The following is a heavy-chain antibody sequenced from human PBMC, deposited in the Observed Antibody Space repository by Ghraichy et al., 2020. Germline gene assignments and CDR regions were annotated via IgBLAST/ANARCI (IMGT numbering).Heavy chain of an antibody. V-gene: IGHV4-34*01. Sequence: SETLSLTCAVYGGSFSGYYWSWIRQPPGKGLEWIGEINHSGSTNYNPSLKSRVTISVDTSKNQFSLKLSSVTAADTAVYYCERSSGYPYWGQGTLVTVSS. CDR1: GGSFSGYY. CDR2: INHSGST. D-gene: IGHD3-22*01. CDR3: ERSSGYPY. J-gene: IGHJ4*02.